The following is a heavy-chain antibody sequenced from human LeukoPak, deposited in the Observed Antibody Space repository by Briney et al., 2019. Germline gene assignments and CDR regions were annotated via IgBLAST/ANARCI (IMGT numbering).Heavy chain of an antibody. V-gene: IGHV3-21*06. CDR3: ARDQRYAFDY. Sequence: GGSLRLSCAASGFTFSSYWMHWVRQAPGKGLEWVSSISREGEKIYYRDSVKGRFTISRDDAKNSLYLQMNSLRVDDTAVYYCARDQRYAFDYWGQGILVTVSS. J-gene: IGHJ4*02. CDR2: ISREGEKI. CDR1: GFTFSSYW. D-gene: IGHD3-9*01.